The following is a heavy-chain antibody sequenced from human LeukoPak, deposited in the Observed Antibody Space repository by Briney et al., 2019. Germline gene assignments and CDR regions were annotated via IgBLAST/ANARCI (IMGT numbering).Heavy chain of an antibody. CDR2: INSDGSST. V-gene: IGHV3-74*01. Sequence: PGGSLRLSCAASGFTFSSYWMHWVRHAPGKGLVWVSRINSDGSSTSYADSVKGRFTISRVNAKNTLYLQMNSLRAEDTAVYYCARRLAAASCDYWGQGTLVTVSS. J-gene: IGHJ4*02. CDR3: ARRLAAASCDY. D-gene: IGHD6-13*01. CDR1: GFTFSSYW.